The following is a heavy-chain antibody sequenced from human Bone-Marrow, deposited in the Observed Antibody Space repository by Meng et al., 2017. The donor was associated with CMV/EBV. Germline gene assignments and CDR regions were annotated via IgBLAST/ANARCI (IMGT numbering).Heavy chain of an antibody. J-gene: IGHJ6*02. CDR2: IKQDGSEK. V-gene: IGHV3-7*01. CDR1: GFTFSSYW. Sequence: GESLKISCAASGFTFSSYWMSWVRQAPGKGLEWVANIKQDGSEKYYVDSVKGRFTISRDNSKTTLYLQMNSLRAEDTAVYYCAKDLEFSQYYDFWSGRYGMDVWGQGTTVTVSS. CDR3: AKDLEFSQYYDFWSGRYGMDV. D-gene: IGHD3-3*01.